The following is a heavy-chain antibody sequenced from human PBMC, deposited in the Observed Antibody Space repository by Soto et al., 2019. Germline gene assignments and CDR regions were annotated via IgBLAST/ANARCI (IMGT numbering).Heavy chain of an antibody. CDR2: IYHSGST. CDR1: GGSISSSNW. D-gene: IGHD1-20*01. CDR3: ARGRSKVWNWFDP. Sequence: SETLSLTXAVSGGSISSSNWWSWVRQPPGKGLEWIGEIYHSGSTNYNPSLKSRVTISVDKSKNQFSLKLSSVTAADTAVYYCARGRSKVWNWFDPWGQGTLVTVSS. J-gene: IGHJ5*02. V-gene: IGHV4-4*02.